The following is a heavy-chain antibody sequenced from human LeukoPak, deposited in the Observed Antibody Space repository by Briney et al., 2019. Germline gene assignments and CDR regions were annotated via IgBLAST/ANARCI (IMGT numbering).Heavy chain of an antibody. CDR2: ISAYNGNT. V-gene: IGHV1-18*01. Sequence: ASVKVSCKASGYTFTSYGISWVRQAPGQGLEWMGWISAYNGNTNYAQKLQGRVTMTTDTSTSTAYMELRSLRSGDTAVYYCARGRRNVVLMSSSWYNWFDPWGQGTLVTVSS. J-gene: IGHJ5*02. CDR1: GYTFTSYG. CDR3: ARGRRNVVLMSSSWYNWFDP. D-gene: IGHD6-13*01.